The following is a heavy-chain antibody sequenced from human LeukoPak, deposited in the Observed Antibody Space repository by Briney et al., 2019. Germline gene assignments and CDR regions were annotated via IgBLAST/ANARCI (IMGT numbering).Heavy chain of an antibody. D-gene: IGHD6-19*01. Sequence: GGSLRLSCAASGFTFSSYDMHWVRQATGKGLEWVSAIGTAGDTYYPGSVKGRFTISRENAKNSLYLQMNGLRAGDTAVYYCARDRQLGSGYSSGYDYWGQGTLVTVSS. V-gene: IGHV3-13*01. CDR2: IGTAGDT. CDR1: GFTFSSYD. J-gene: IGHJ4*02. CDR3: ARDRQLGSGYSSGYDY.